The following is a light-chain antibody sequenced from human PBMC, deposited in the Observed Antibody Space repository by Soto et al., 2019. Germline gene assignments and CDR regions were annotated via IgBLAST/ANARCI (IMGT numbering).Light chain of an antibody. CDR3: CSYAGRSAYFV. CDR2: DVS. CDR1: SSDVGTYNH. Sequence: QSALTQPRSVSGSPGQSVTISCTGTSSDVGTYNHVSWYQQHPGKAPKDVIYDVSQRPSGVPDRFSGSKSGNTASLSISGLQGEDEADYYCCSYAGRSAYFVFGTGTKLTVL. J-gene: IGLJ1*01. V-gene: IGLV2-11*01.